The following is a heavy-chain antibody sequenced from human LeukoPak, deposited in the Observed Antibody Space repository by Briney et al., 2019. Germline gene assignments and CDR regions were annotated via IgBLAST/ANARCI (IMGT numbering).Heavy chain of an antibody. V-gene: IGHV1-2*02. J-gene: IGHJ4*02. Sequence: ASVKVSCKASGYTFTGYYMHWVRQAPGQGLEWMGWINPNSGGTNYAQKFQGRVTMARDTSISTAYMELSRLRSDDTAVYYCGYSRSSGSLDYWGQGTLVTVSS. CDR1: GYTFTGYY. CDR3: GYSRSSGSLDY. CDR2: INPNSGGT. D-gene: IGHD6-6*01.